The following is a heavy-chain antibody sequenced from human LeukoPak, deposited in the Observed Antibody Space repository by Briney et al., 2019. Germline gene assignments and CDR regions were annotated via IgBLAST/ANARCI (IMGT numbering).Heavy chain of an antibody. D-gene: IGHD4-11*01. J-gene: IGHJ5*02. V-gene: IGHV4-30-2*01. CDR1: DGSISSGDYY. CDR2: IYRSGST. Sequence: SETLSLTCTVSDGSISSGDYYWSWIRQPPGKGLEWIGYIYRSGSTYYNPSLKSRVTISVDRSKNQFSLKLSPVTAADTAVYYCARGLPNWFDPWGQGTLVTVSS. CDR3: ARGLPNWFDP.